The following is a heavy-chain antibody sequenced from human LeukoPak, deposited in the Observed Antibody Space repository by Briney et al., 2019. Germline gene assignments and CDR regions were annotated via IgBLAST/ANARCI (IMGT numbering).Heavy chain of an antibody. D-gene: IGHD3-10*01. Sequence: GGSLRLSCAASGFTFSNYWMHWVRQAPGKGLVWVSRINSDGINTSYADSVKGRFTISRDNAKNTLNLQMNSLRAEDTAVYYCARGYGSGRLNVLFDYWGQGTLVTVPS. CDR2: INSDGINT. CDR3: ARGYGSGRLNVLFDY. J-gene: IGHJ4*02. CDR1: GFTFSNYW. V-gene: IGHV3-74*01.